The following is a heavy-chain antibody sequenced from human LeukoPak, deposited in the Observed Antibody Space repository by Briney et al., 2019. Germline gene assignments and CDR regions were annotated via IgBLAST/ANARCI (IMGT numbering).Heavy chain of an antibody. CDR3: ARSRATAKGSYYFDY. D-gene: IGHD1-26*01. CDR2: IYENGGTT. CDR1: GFTFRSHA. Sequence: GGSLRLSCVGSGFTFRSHAMSWVRQAPEKGLEFVSGIYENGGTTYYADSVKGRFSISRDNSKNTLYLQMDSLRGEDTAVYYCARSRATAKGSYYFDYWGQGTLVTVSS. V-gene: IGHV3-23*01. J-gene: IGHJ4*02.